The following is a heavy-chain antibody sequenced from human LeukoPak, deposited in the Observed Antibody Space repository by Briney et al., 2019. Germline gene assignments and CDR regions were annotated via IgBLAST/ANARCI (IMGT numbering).Heavy chain of an antibody. CDR1: GYIFTTYD. D-gene: IGHD7-27*01. CDR2: LNPNSGNA. V-gene: IGHV1-8*03. J-gene: IGHJ5*02. CDR3: ARRKLLGWFDP. Sequence: ASVKVSCKASGYIFTTYDIGWVRQATGQGLEWMGCLNPNSGNAGYAQKFQGRVTISRNTSISTAYMELSSLRSDDTSIYYCARRKLLGWFDPWGQGTLVTVSS.